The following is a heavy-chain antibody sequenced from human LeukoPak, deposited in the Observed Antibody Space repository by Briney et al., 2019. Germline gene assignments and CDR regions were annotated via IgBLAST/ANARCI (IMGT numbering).Heavy chain of an antibody. CDR3: ARDGYSIPYYFDY. CDR2: ISSSSSTI. V-gene: IGHV3-48*04. D-gene: IGHD4-11*01. CDR1: GFTFSSYS. Sequence: GGSLRLSCAASGFTFSSYSMNWVRQAPGKGLERVSYISSSSSTIYYADSVKGRFTISRDNAKNSLYLQMNSLRAEDTAVYYCARDGYSIPYYFDYWGQGTLVTVSS. J-gene: IGHJ4*02.